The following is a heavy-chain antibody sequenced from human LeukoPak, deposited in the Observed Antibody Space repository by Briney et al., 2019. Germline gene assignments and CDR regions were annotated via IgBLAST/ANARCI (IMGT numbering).Heavy chain of an antibody. D-gene: IGHD3-22*01. CDR1: GGSISSSSYY. J-gene: IGHJ4*02. CDR2: IYYSGSS. V-gene: IGHV4-39*07. CDR3: ARAVKYYDSSGYYLSYFDY. Sequence: PSETLSLTCTVSGGSISSSSYYWGWIRQPPGKGLEWIGSIYYSGSSYHNPSLKSRATISVDTSKKQFSLKLSSVTAADTAVYYCARAVKYYDSSGYYLSYFDYWGQGTLVTVSS.